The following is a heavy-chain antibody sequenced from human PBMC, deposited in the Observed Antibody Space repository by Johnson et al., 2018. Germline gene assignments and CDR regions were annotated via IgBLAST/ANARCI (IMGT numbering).Heavy chain of an antibody. J-gene: IGHJ3*02. Sequence: QVQLVQSGGGVVQPGRSLTLSCTASGFTFSTYGMHWVRQAPGRGLEWVAVIWSNGINKYYADSVKGRFTISRDNSENTLFLQLNSLRAEDTAVYFCVRERAPFDAFDIWGQGTMVTVFS. V-gene: IGHV3-33*01. CDR1: GFTFSTYG. CDR3: VRERAPFDAFDI. CDR2: IWSNGINK.